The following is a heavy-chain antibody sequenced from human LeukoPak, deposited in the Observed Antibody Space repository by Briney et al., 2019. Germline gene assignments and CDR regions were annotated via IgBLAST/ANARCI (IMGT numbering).Heavy chain of an antibody. CDR1: GGSFSGYY. J-gene: IGHJ4*02. V-gene: IGHV4-34*01. CDR3: AGGRLSKTDY. Sequence: SETLSLTCAVYGGSFSGYYWSWIRQPPGKGLEWIGEINHSGSTNYNPSLKSRVTISVDTSKNQFSLKLSSVTAADTAVYYCAGGRLSKTDYWGQGTLVTVSS. CDR2: INHSGST. D-gene: IGHD2-2*01.